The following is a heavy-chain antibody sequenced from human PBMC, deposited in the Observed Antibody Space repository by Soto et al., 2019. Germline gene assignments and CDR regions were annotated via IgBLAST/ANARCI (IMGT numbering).Heavy chain of an antibody. D-gene: IGHD1-1*01. Sequence: PGGSLRLSCTASGFTFGDYAMSWFRQAPGKGLEWVGFIGSKAYGGTTEYAPSVKGRFTISRDDSKSITYLQMNSLKTEDTAVYYCTRDDWNLHWFDPWGQGTLVTVSS. V-gene: IGHV3-49*03. CDR1: GFTFGDYA. CDR2: IGSKAYGGTT. J-gene: IGHJ5*02. CDR3: TRDDWNLHWFDP.